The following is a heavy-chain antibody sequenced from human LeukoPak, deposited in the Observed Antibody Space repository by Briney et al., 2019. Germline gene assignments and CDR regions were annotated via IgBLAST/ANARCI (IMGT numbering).Heavy chain of an antibody. CDR2: INPNSGDT. V-gene: IGHV1-2*02. D-gene: IGHD2-15*01. CDR1: GYIFTGYY. Sequence: ASVKVSCKASGYIFTGYYMHWVRQAPGQGLEWMGWINPNSGDTNYAQKFQGRVTMTRDTSISTAYMELRSLRSDDTAVYYCARDSGGVVAASYAFDIWGQGTMVTVSS. J-gene: IGHJ3*02. CDR3: ARDSGGVVAASYAFDI.